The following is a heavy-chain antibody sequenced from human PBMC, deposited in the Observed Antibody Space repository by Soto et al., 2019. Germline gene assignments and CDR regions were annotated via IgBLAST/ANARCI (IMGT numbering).Heavy chain of an antibody. V-gene: IGHV3-23*01. CDR2: ISGSGGST. CDR1: GFTFSSYA. J-gene: IGHJ4*02. Sequence: EVQLLESGGGLVQPGGSLRLSCAAPGFTFSSYAMSWVRQAPGKGLEWVSAISGSGGSTYYADSVKGRFTISRDNSKNTLYLQMNSLRAEDTAVYYCAKVEGPTETGTTANWGQGTLVTVSS. D-gene: IGHD1-1*01. CDR3: AKVEGPTETGTTAN.